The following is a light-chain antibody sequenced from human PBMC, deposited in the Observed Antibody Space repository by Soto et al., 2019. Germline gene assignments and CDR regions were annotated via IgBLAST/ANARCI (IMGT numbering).Light chain of an antibody. CDR3: QQYGSSPTLT. J-gene: IGKJ1*01. V-gene: IGKV3-20*01. CDR1: QSVSSSY. Sequence: EIVLTQSPGTLSLSPGERATLSCRASQSVSSSYLAWYQQKPGQAPRLLIYGASSRATGIPDRFSGSGSGTDFTLTISRLEPEDFAVYYCQQYGSSPTLTFGQGPKVEIK. CDR2: GAS.